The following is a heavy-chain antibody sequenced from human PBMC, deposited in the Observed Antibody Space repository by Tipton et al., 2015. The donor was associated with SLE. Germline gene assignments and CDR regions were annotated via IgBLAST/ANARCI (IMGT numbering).Heavy chain of an antibody. V-gene: IGHV4-4*02. CDR2: IYHSGGT. CDR1: GGSISRSNW. D-gene: IGHD2-2*01. Sequence: SLRLSCAVFGGSISRSNWCSWVRQPPGKGLEWIGEIYHSGGTNYNPSLKSRVTISVDKSKNQFSLKLSSVTAADTAVYYCARDCSSSSCYPYAFDIWGQGTMVTVFS. J-gene: IGHJ3*02. CDR3: ARDCSSSSCYPYAFDI.